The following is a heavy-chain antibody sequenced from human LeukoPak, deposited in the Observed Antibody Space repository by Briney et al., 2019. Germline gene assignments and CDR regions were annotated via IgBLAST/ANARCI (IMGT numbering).Heavy chain of an antibody. V-gene: IGHV4-39*07. CDR2: ICYSGST. D-gene: IGHD3-16*02. CDR1: GGSISSSSYY. CDR3: ARDARIMITFGGVIALFDY. Sequence: SETLSLTCTVSGGSISSSSYYWGWIRQPPGKGLEWIGSICYSGSTYYNPSLKSRVTISVDTSKNQFSLKLSSVTAADTAVYYCARDARIMITFGGVIALFDYWGQGTLVTVSS. J-gene: IGHJ4*02.